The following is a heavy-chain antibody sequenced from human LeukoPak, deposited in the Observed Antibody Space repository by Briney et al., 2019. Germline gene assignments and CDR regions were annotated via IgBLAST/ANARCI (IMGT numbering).Heavy chain of an antibody. CDR3: ARLRSREFDY. J-gene: IGHJ4*02. V-gene: IGHV4-59*01. CDR1: GGSIRSYY. D-gene: IGHD1-26*01. CDR2: IYYSGST. Sequence: PSETLSLTCTVSGGSIRSYYWSWIRHPPGKGLEWIGYIYYSGSTNYNPSLKSRVTISVDTSKNQFSLKLSSVTAADTAVYYCARLRSREFDYWGQGTLVTVSS.